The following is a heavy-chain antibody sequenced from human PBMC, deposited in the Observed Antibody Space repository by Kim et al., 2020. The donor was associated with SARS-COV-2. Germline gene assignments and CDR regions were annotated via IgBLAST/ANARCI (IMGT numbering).Heavy chain of an antibody. CDR3: ATFGSSYGSGTYFDY. D-gene: IGHD3-10*01. CDR2: IYYSGIT. J-gene: IGHJ4*02. Sequence: SETLSLTCTVSGGSINTYYWNWIWQPPGKGLEWIGFIYYSGITKYNPSLKNRLTISRDTSKNNFSLKLTSVTAADTAVYYCATFGSSYGSGTYFDYWGQGVLVTVSS. V-gene: IGHV4-59*12. CDR1: GGSINTYY.